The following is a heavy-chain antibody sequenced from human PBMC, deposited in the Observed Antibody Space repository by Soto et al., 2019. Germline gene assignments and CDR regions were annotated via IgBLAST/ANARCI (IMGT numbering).Heavy chain of an antibody. CDR3: AKDRCGGGSCYNFDQ. Sequence: EVRLLESGGALVQPGGSLRLSCVTSGFRFSSYAMSWVRQAPGKGLEWVAALIGRGDNTQYADSVKGRFTISRDISKNTLYLQMNSLGAEDTAIYYCAKDRCGGGSCYNFDQWGQGTLVTVSS. D-gene: IGHD2-15*01. CDR2: LIGRGDNT. CDR1: GFRFSSYA. J-gene: IGHJ4*02. V-gene: IGHV3-23*01.